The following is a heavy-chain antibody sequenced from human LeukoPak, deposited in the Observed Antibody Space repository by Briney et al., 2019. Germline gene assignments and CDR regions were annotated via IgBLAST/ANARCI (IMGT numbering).Heavy chain of an antibody. CDR1: GFTFSSYA. D-gene: IGHD3-22*01. CDR2: ISGSGGST. J-gene: IGHJ4*02. Sequence: GGSLRLSCAASGFTFSSYAMSWVRQAPGKGLEWVSAISGSGGSTYYADSVKGRFTISRDNSKNTLYLQMNSLRAEDTAVYYRAKKLDYDSGGYLGAYFDYWGQGTLVTVSS. V-gene: IGHV3-23*01. CDR3: AKKLDYDSGGYLGAYFDY.